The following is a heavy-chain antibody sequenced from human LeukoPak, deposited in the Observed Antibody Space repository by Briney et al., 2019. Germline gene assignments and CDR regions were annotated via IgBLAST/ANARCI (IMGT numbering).Heavy chain of an antibody. J-gene: IGHJ4*02. CDR2: ISSSSSYI. V-gene: IGHV3-21*01. D-gene: IGHD3-16*02. CDR3: ARVYDYVGGSYRYPDY. CDR1: GFTFSSYS. Sequence: PGGSLRLSCAASGFTFSSYSMNWVRQAPGKGLEWVSSISSSSSYIYYADSVKGRFTISRDNAKNSLYLQMNSLRAEDTAVYYCARVYDYVGGSYRYPDYWGQGTLVTVSS.